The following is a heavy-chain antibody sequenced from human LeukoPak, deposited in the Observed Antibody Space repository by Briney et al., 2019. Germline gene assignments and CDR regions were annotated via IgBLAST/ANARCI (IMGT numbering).Heavy chain of an antibody. Sequence: ASVKVSCKASGYTFTSYYMHWVRQAPGQGLEWMGIINPSGGSTSYAQKFQGRVTMTRDTSTSTVYMELSSLRSEDTAVYYCARELYYYDSSGYYGRSPFDYWGQGTLVTVSS. V-gene: IGHV1-46*01. CDR2: INPSGGST. J-gene: IGHJ4*02. CDR1: GYTFTSYY. D-gene: IGHD3-22*01. CDR3: ARELYYYDSSGYYGRSPFDY.